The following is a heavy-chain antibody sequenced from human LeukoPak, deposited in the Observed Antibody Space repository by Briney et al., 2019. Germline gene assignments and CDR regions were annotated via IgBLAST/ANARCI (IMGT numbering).Heavy chain of an antibody. V-gene: IGHV3-23*01. CDR3: AKDRVGATRRDY. J-gene: IGHJ4*02. CDR2: IGGSGGST. D-gene: IGHD1-26*01. Sequence: GGSLRLSCAASGFTFSSYAMSWVRRAPGKGLEWVSAIGGSGGSTYYADSVKGRFTISRDNSKNMLYLQMNSLRAEDTAVYYCAKDRVGATRRDYWGQGTLVTVSS. CDR1: GFTFSSYA.